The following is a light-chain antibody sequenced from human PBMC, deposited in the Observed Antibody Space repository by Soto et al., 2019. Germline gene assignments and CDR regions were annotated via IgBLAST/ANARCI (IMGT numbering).Light chain of an antibody. Sequence: IQMTESPSSLAAAVLYRVAITCRASQNINRYLNWYQQKPGQAPKVLILAASSLESGVPSRFSGSGSGTEFTLTISSLQPDDFATYYCQQYNSYSFGQGTRLEIK. V-gene: IGKV1-5*01. J-gene: IGKJ5*01. CDR3: QQYNSYS. CDR2: AAS. CDR1: QNINRY.